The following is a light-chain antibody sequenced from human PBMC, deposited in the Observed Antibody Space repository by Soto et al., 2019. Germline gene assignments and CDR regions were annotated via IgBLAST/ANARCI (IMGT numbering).Light chain of an antibody. CDR1: QRFXSTY. CDR3: QQYGSPTIT. Sequence: DIVLTQCPATLSLSPGESATLSCRASQRFXSTYLGWHQQQPGQPPRLLXAGTSNRATGTPDRLSGSGSGTDFTLTISRLEPEDFAAYYCQQYGSPTITFGQGTRLEIK. CDR2: GTS. V-gene: IGKV3-20*01. J-gene: IGKJ5*01.